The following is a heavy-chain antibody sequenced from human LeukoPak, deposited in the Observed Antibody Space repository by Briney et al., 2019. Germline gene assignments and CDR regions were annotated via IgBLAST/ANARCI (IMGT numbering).Heavy chain of an antibody. D-gene: IGHD1-26*01. Sequence: GGALRVSCVPSVFTLNSYVMHSVGPAPGKGLEWVAVISHDGSNKYYADSVWGRVAISRDNSKNTLYLQMNSLRAEDTAVYYCAKDKGESGYFDYWGQGTLVTVSS. J-gene: IGHJ4*02. CDR3: AKDKGESGYFDY. CDR1: VFTLNSYV. CDR2: ISHDGSNK. V-gene: IGHV3-30*18.